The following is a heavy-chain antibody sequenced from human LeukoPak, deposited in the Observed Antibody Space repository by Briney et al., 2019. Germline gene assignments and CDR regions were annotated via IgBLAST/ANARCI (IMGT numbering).Heavy chain of an antibody. D-gene: IGHD2-2*01. CDR2: ISSSSSYI. CDR1: GITLSNYG. Sequence: GGSLRLSCAVSGITLSNYGMSWVRQAPGKGLEWVSSISSSSSYIYYADSVKGRFTISRDNAKNSLYLQMNSLRAEDTAVYYCARSTNIVVVPAAIYWGQGTLVTVSS. V-gene: IGHV3-21*01. J-gene: IGHJ4*02. CDR3: ARSTNIVVVPAAIY.